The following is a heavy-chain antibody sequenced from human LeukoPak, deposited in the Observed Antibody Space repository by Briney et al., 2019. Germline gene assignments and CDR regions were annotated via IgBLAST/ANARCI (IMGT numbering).Heavy chain of an antibody. D-gene: IGHD1-26*01. CDR2: IKRKTDGGTT. CDR1: GFTFSKAW. V-gene: IGHV3-15*01. J-gene: IGHJ5*02. CDR3: QMREGASAS. Sequence: GGSVRLSCVVSGFTFSKAWMFWVRQAPGKGLEWVGRIKRKTDGGTTDYAASVKGRFTISRDDSKNTLYLQMNSLKSEDTAVYYCQMREGASASWGQGTLVPVSS.